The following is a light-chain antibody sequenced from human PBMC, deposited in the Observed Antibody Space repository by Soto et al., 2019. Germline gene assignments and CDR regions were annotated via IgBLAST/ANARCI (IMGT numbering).Light chain of an antibody. V-gene: IGKV1-39*01. Sequence: DIQMTQSPSSLSASLGDGVTITCRASQNIGRFLNWHQQKPGKAPNVLINVASTLRSGVPSRFSGSGSGTDFNLTINSLQPEDFATYFCQQSFTTPLTFGGGTKVDIK. CDR3: QQSFTTPLT. CDR1: QNIGRF. CDR2: VAS. J-gene: IGKJ4*01.